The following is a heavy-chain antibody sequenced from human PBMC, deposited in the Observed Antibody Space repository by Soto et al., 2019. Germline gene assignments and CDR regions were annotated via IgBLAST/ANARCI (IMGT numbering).Heavy chain of an antibody. Sequence: PGGFLSLSCAASGLTASSNDMSWVRQAPGKGLEWVSGGYRFGSTYYAYSVKGRFTISRDNAKSTPYLKMTSLGAEDTAVYYSARVRVIRFLELSYASGIDAFDIWGQGTMVNVSS. V-gene: IGHV3-53*01. D-gene: IGHD3-3*01. CDR1: GLTASSND. CDR3: ARVRVIRFLELSYASGIDAFDI. J-gene: IGHJ3*02. CDR2: GYRFGST.